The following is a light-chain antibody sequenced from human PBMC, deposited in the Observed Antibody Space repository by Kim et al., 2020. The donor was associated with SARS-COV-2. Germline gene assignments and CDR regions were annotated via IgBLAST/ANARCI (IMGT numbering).Light chain of an antibody. V-gene: IGKV3-11*01. J-gene: IGKJ1*01. CDR3: QQRET. CDR2: DAS. CDR1: QSVSSY. Sequence: EIVLTQSPATLSLSPGERATLSCRASQSVSSYLDWYQQKPGQAPRLLIYDASNRATGIPARFSGSGSVTDFTLTISSLEPEDFAVYYCQQRETFGQGTKVDIK.